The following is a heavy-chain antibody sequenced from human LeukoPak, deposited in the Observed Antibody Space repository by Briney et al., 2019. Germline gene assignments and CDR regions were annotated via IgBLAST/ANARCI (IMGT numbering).Heavy chain of an antibody. Sequence: PSETLSLTCAVYGGSFSGYYWSWLRQPPGKGLEWIGEINHSGGTNYNPSLKSRVTISVDTSKNQISLTLSSVTAADTAVYYCARGTFAGYSSGGWFDPWGQGTLVTVSS. CDR1: GGSFSGYY. V-gene: IGHV4-34*01. D-gene: IGHD6-19*01. J-gene: IGHJ5*02. CDR2: INHSGGT. CDR3: ARGTFAGYSSGGWFDP.